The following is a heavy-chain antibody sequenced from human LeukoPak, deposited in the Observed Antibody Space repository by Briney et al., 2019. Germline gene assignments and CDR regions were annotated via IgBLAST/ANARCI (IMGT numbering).Heavy chain of an antibody. CDR1: GYTFTSYG. D-gene: IGHD1-1*01. V-gene: IGHV1-18*01. CDR3: AITPQGTWFDP. Sequence: ASVKVSCKASGYTFTSYGISWVRQAPGQGLEWMGWISAYNGNTNYAQKLQGRVAMTTDTSTSTAYMELRSLRSDDTAVYYCAITPQGTWFDPWGQGTLVTVSS. CDR2: ISAYNGNT. J-gene: IGHJ5*02.